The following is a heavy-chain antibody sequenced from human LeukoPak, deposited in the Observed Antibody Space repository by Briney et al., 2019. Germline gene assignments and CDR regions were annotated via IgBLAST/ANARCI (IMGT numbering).Heavy chain of an antibody. CDR1: GYTFTSYD. D-gene: IGHD3-3*01. J-gene: IGHJ3*02. Sequence: GASVKVSCQASGYTFTSYDISWVRQARGQGLEWVGWISLYNGNTSYAQKLQGRVTMTTDTSTSTAYMELRSLRSDDTAVYYWARRRRITIFGVVTGDAFDIWGQGTMVTVSS. V-gene: IGHV1-18*01. CDR2: ISLYNGNT. CDR3: ARRRRITIFGVVTGDAFDI.